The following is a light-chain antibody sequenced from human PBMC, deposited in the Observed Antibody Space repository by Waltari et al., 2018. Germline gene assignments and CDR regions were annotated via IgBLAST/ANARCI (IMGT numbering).Light chain of an antibody. CDR1: QSVSTF. Sequence: EIVLTQSPATLSLSPGERATLSCRASQSVSTFLAWYQQKPGQAPRLLIYDASNRAPGIPARFSGSGSGIDFTLTISSLDPEDFAVYFCQQRSNWPLTFGGGTKVEIK. CDR2: DAS. CDR3: QQRSNWPLT. V-gene: IGKV3-11*01. J-gene: IGKJ4*01.